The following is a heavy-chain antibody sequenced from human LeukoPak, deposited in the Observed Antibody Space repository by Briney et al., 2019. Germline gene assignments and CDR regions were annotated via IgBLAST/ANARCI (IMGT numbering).Heavy chain of an antibody. D-gene: IGHD3-10*01. CDR2: INPSGGST. CDR3: ARSVVRGVITDY. V-gene: IGHV1-46*01. CDR1: GYTFTSYY. J-gene: IGHJ4*02. Sequence: ASVKVSCKASGYTFTSYYMHWVRQAPGQGLEWMGIINPSGGSTSYAQKFQGRVTMTRDTSTSTAYMELSSLRSEDTAVYYCARSVVRGVITDYWGQGTLVTVSS.